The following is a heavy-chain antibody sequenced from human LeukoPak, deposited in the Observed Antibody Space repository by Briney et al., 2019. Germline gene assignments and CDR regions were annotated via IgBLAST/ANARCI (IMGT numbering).Heavy chain of an antibody. D-gene: IGHD3-10*01. CDR2: IIPIFGTA. V-gene: IGHV1-69*06. CDR3: ARDRCLSYYGFDY. Sequence: ASVKVSCKASGGTFSSYAISWVRQAPGQGLEWMGGIIPIFGTANYAQKFQGRVTITADKSTSTAYMELSSLRSEDTAVYYCARDRCLSYYGFDYWGQGTLVTVSS. CDR1: GGTFSSYA. J-gene: IGHJ4*02.